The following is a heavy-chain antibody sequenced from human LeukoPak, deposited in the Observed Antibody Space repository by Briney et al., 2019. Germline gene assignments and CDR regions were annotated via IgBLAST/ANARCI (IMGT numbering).Heavy chain of an antibody. CDR3: ARRAGAYSHPYDY. D-gene: IGHD4/OR15-4a*01. CDR1: GFTVSSNS. CDR2: IYSDNT. V-gene: IGHV3-53*01. Sequence: GGSLRLSCTVSGFTVSSNSMSWVRQAPGKGLERVSFIYSDNTHYSDSVKGRFTISRDNSKNTLYLQINSLRAEDTAVYYCARRAGAYSHPYDYWGQGTLVTVSS. J-gene: IGHJ4*02.